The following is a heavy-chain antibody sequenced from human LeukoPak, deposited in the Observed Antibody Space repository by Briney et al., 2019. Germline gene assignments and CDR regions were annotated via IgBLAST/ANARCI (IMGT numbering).Heavy chain of an antibody. CDR3: ARDVLRWSGYSRGYYYYYMDV. CDR2: IYPSGNT. V-gene: IGHV4-4*07. Sequence: KSSETLSLTCSVSGGSFSSYFWSWVRQPAGKGLEWIGRIYPSGNTNYNPSLKSRVTLSVDTSKTQFSLRLSSVTAADTAVYYCARDVLRWSGYSRGYYYYYMDVWGKGTTVTVSS. J-gene: IGHJ6*03. CDR1: GGSFSSYF. D-gene: IGHD3-3*01.